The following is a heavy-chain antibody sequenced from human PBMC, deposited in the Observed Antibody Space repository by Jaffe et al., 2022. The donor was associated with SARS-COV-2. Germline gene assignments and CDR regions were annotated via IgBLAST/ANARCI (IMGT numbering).Heavy chain of an antibody. CDR1: GGSISGGSYH. Sequence: QVQLQESGPGLLKPSQTLSLTCTVSGGSISGGSYHWNWIRLPAGKGLEWIGRISFSRTSSYSYNPSLGSRVTISKDVSKNQISLSLTSVTAADTAIYYCARAGYELSGGYYTYYGIDVWGQGTTVTVSS. V-gene: IGHV4-61*02. J-gene: IGHJ6*02. CDR3: ARAGYELSGGYYTYYGIDV. CDR2: ISFSRTSSY. D-gene: IGHD3-3*01.